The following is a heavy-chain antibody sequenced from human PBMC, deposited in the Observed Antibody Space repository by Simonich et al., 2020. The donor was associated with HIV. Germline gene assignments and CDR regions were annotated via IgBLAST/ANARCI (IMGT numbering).Heavy chain of an antibody. Sequence: EVQLVESGGGLVKPGGSLRLSCAASGFTFSSYSMNWVRQAPGKGLEGVSSISSISSYIYYADSVKGRFTISRDNAKNSLYLQMNSLRAEDTAVYYCARDGRKGSSTSCSDYWGQGTLVTVSS. J-gene: IGHJ4*02. CDR2: ISSISSYI. CDR3: ARDGRKGSSTSCSDY. CDR1: GFTFSSYS. D-gene: IGHD2-2*01. V-gene: IGHV3-21*01.